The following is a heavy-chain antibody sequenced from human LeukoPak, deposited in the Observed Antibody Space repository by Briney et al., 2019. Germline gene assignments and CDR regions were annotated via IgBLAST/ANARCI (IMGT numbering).Heavy chain of an antibody. CDR2: INHSGST. V-gene: IGHV4-34*01. D-gene: IGHD5-24*01. Sequence: SETLSLTCAVYGGSFSGYYWSWIRQPPGKGLEWIGEINHSGSTNYNPSLKSRVTISVDTSKNQFSLKLSSVTAADTAVYYCARGCPMARRAFDIWGQGTMVTVSS. CDR3: ARGCPMARRAFDI. J-gene: IGHJ3*02. CDR1: GGSFSGYY.